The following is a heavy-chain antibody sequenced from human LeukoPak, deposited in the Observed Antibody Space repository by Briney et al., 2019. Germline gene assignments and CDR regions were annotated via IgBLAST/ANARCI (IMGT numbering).Heavy chain of an antibody. CDR2: INHRGST. J-gene: IGHJ4*02. V-gene: IGHV4-34*01. CDR3: SREEKVGELLADF. D-gene: IGHD1-26*01. Sequence: SETLSLTCAVYGGSFSDYYWAWFRQPPGKGPEWIAAINHRGSTDYNPSLKSRVTISVDTSKKQFSLKLNSVTAADTAVYYCSREEKVGELLADFWGQGTLVTVSS. CDR1: GGSFSDYY.